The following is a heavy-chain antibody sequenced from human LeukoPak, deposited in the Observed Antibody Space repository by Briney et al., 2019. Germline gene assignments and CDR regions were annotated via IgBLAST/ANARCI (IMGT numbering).Heavy chain of an antibody. CDR2: ISAYNGNT. D-gene: IGHD1-26*01. J-gene: IGHJ4*02. Sequence: HVASVKVSCKASGYTFTSYGISWVRQAPGQGLEWMGWISAYNGNTNYAQKFQGRVTITRDTSASTAYMELSSLRSEDTAVYYCARAFKTGIVGATMYYFDYWGQGTLVTVSS. V-gene: IGHV1-18*01. CDR1: GYTFTSYG. CDR3: ARAFKTGIVGATMYYFDY.